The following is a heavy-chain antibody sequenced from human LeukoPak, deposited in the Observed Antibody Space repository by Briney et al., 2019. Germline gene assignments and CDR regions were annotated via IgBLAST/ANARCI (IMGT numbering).Heavy chain of an antibody. D-gene: IGHD3-10*01. CDR3: ARDYEGITLNWFDP. CDR1: GYTFTGYY. CDR2: INPNSGGT. Sequence: ASVKVSCKASGYTFTGYYMHWVRQAPGQGLEWMGRINPNSGGTNYAQKFQGRVTMTRDTSISTAYMELSGLRSDDTAVYYCARDYEGITLNWFDPWGQGTLVTVSS. V-gene: IGHV1-2*06. J-gene: IGHJ5*02.